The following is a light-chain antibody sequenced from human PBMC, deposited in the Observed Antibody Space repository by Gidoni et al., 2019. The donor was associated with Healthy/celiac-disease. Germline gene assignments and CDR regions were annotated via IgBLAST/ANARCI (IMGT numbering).Light chain of an antibody. CDR2: GAS. J-gene: IGKJ1*01. Sequence: IVFTQSPGTLSLSPGERATLSCRASHSVSSRYLAWYQQKPGQAPRLLIYGASSRATGIPDRFSGSGSGTDFTLTISRLEPEDFAVYYCQQYGSSPWTFGQGTKVEIK. CDR1: HSVSSRY. CDR3: QQYGSSPWT. V-gene: IGKV3-20*01.